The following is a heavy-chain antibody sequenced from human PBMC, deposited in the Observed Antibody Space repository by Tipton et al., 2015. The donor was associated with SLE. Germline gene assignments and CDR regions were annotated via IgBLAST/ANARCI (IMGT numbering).Heavy chain of an antibody. D-gene: IGHD3-10*01. V-gene: IGHV4-59*01. CDR3: ARDGGITTDIDV. CDR2: ISYSGNT. J-gene: IGHJ6*03. CDR1: GGSISSYY. Sequence: TLSLTCTVSGGSISSYYWSWIRQPPGKGLEWVGFISYSGNTNYNPSLKSRVTISIDTSNNLFYLRLMSVTAADTAAYYCARDGGITTDIDVWGKGITVTVSS.